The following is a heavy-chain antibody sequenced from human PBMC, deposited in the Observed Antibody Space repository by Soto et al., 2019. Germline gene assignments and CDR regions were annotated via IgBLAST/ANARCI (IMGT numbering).Heavy chain of an antibody. CDR2: IWYDGSNK. J-gene: IGHJ4*02. V-gene: IGHV3-33*01. CDR1: RFTFTSYR. Sequence: GGSLKLSCAATRFTFTSYRLQWVRKAPGKGLEWVAVIWYDGSNKYYADSVKGRFTIPRDNSKNTLYLQMNSLRAEDTAVYYCARDGMIPYSADYWGQGT. D-gene: IGHD3-22*01. CDR3: ARDGMIPYSADY.